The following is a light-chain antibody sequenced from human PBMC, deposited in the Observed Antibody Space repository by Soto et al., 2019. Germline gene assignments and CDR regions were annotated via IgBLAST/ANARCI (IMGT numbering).Light chain of an antibody. CDR3: QQYYIPPWT. CDR1: QSVLYSSNNKNY. J-gene: IGKJ1*01. CDR2: WAS. Sequence: DIVMTQSPDSLAVSLGERATINCKSTQSVLYSSNNKNYLAWYQQKPGQPPKLLIYWASTRESGVPDRFSGSGSGTDFTLTINSLQAEDVAVYYCQQYYIPPWTFGQGTKVEIK. V-gene: IGKV4-1*01.